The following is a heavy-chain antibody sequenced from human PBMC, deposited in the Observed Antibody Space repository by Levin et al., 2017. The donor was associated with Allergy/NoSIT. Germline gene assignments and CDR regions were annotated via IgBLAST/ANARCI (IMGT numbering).Heavy chain of an antibody. V-gene: IGHV4-30-2*01. CDR3: ARVAGYSYGYYFDH. Sequence: PSQTLSLTCAVSGGSISSGGYSWSWIRQPPGKGLEWIGNIYLSGSTNDNPSLKSRVTMSVDRSKNQFSLKLSYVTAADTAVYYCARVAGYSYGYYFDHWGPGTLVTVSS. D-gene: IGHD5-18*01. CDR2: IYLSGST. J-gene: IGHJ4*02. CDR1: GGSISSGGYS.